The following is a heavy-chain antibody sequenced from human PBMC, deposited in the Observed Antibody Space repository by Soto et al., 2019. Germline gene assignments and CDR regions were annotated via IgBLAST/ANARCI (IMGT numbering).Heavy chain of an antibody. CDR2: ISSTGTTI. J-gene: IGHJ6*02. CDR1: GFTFSRYE. V-gene: IGHV3-48*03. D-gene: IGHD3-3*01. CDR3: VREEGFLEHGLDV. Sequence: EVQLVESGGGLVQPGKSLRLSCAASGFTFSRYEMTWVRQAPGKGLEWISYISSTGTTIYYADAVKGRFTISRDNAKNSLFLQMNSLRAEDTGVYYYVREEGFLEHGLDVWGQGTTVIVSS.